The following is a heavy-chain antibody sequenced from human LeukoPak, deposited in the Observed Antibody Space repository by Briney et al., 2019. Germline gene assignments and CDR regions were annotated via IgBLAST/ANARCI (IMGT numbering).Heavy chain of an antibody. CDR1: GFTFSSYG. V-gene: IGHV3-30*02. J-gene: IGHJ5*02. Sequence: PGGSLGLSCAASGFTFSSYGMHWVRQAPGKGLEWVAFIRYDGSNKYYADSVKGRFTISRDNSKNTLYLQMNSLRAEDTAVYYCAKVVSRNYHLMLDPWGQGTLVTVSS. CDR3: AKVVSRNYHLMLDP. D-gene: IGHD4-11*01. CDR2: IRYDGSNK.